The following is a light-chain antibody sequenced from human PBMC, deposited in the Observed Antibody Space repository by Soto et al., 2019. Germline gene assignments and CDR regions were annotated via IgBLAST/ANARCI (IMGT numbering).Light chain of an antibody. V-gene: IGKV1-5*01. CDR1: QSVTSY. J-gene: IGKJ1*01. CDR2: DAS. CDR3: QQYYSYWT. Sequence: DIQMTQSPSSLSASVGDRVTITCRASQSVTSYLNWYQQKPGKAPKLLIYDASSLESGVPSRFSGSGSGTEFALTISSLQPDDFATYYCQQYYSYWTFGQGTKVDIK.